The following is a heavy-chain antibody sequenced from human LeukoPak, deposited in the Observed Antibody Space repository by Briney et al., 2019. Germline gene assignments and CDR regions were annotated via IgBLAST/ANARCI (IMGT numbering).Heavy chain of an antibody. V-gene: IGHV3-11*04. CDR3: ARDCSGGSCYLDY. Sequence: GGSLRLSCAAPGFTVSSNYMSWIRQAPGKGLEWISYISRSSTTRFYADSVKGRFTISRDNAKNSLYLQMNSLRVEDTAVYYCARDCSGGSCYLDYCGQGTLVTVSS. D-gene: IGHD2-15*01. CDR1: GFTVSSNY. CDR2: ISRSSTTR. J-gene: IGHJ4*02.